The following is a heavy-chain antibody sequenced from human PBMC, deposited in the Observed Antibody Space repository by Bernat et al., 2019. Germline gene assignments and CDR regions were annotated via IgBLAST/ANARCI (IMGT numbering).Heavy chain of an antibody. Sequence: QVQLVESGGGVVQPGRSLRLSCAASGFTFSSYGMHWVRQAPGKGLEWVAVISYDGSNKYYADSVKGRFTISRDNSKNTLYLQMNSLRAEDTAVYYCAKDMRQQRAPFGDYGMDVWGQGTTVTVSS. CDR1: GFTFSSYG. J-gene: IGHJ6*02. CDR3: AKDMRQQRAPFGDYGMDV. D-gene: IGHD6-13*01. CDR2: ISYDGSNK. V-gene: IGHV3-30*18.